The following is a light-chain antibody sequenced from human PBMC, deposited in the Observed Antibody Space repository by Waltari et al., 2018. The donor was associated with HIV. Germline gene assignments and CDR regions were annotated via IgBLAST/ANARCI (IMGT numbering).Light chain of an antibody. J-gene: IGLJ2*01. Sequence: QSVLTQPASVSGSPGQSITISCTGTNDDIGSYIYVSCYQQPPGKAPKLLMYDVSSRPSGVSDRFSGSKSGHTASLTISGIQTEDEAHYYCTSYTSLTTVVFGGGTKLTVL. V-gene: IGLV2-14*03. CDR2: DVS. CDR3: TSYTSLTTVV. CDR1: NDDIGSYIY.